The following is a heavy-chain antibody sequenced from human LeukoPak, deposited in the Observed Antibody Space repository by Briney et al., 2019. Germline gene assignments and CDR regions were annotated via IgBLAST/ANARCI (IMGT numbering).Heavy chain of an antibody. Sequence: ASVKVSCKASGYTFTGYYMHWVRQAPGQGLEWMGWINPNSGGTNYPQKFQGRVTMTRDTSISTAYMELSRLRSDDTAVYYCARDDYGDYSDYYYGMDVWGQGTTVTVSS. CDR3: ARDDYGDYSDYYYGMDV. J-gene: IGHJ6*02. D-gene: IGHD4-17*01. CDR2: INPNSGGT. V-gene: IGHV1-2*02. CDR1: GYTFTGYY.